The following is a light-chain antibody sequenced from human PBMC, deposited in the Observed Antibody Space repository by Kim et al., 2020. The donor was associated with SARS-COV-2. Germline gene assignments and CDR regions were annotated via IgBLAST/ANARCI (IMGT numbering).Light chain of an antibody. CDR2: GTS. CDR1: QGIGTS. CDR3: QQFKSFPPT. V-gene: IGKV1-13*02. J-gene: IGKJ1*01. Sequence: AIQLAQSPSSLSASVGDRVTITCRDSQGIGTSLAWYRQRPGKAPQLLMEGTSTLESGVPSGFTGSGSGTDFILTISSLQPEDFATYDCQQFKSFPPTFGQGTKVDIK.